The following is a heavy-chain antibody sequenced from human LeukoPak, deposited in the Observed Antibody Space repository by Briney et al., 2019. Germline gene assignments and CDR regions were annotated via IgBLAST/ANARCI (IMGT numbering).Heavy chain of an antibody. D-gene: IGHD3-10*01. Sequence: SDNVSCKASGGTFSSYAISWVRQAPGQGLEWMGGIIPILGTANYAQKFQGRVTITADESTSTAYMELSSLRSEDTAVYYCARGPSYDYGSGSYYNIWFDPWGQGTLVTVSS. CDR2: IIPILGTA. J-gene: IGHJ5*02. CDR3: ARGPSYDYGSGSYYNIWFDP. V-gene: IGHV1-69*01. CDR1: GGTFSSYA.